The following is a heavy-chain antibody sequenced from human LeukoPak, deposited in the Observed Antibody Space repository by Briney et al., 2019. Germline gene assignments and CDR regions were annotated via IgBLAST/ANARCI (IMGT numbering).Heavy chain of an antibody. CDR2: IDPNIGDT. J-gene: IGHJ4*02. V-gene: IGHV1-2*02. D-gene: IGHD3-10*01. CDR3: VSRSASGSYYI. Sequence: ASVKVSCKASGYTFTGYYMHWVRQAPGQGLEWMGWIDPNIGDTNYAQKFQGRVTLTRDTSISTAYMEVSSLISNDTAVYYCVSRSASGSYYIWGQGTLVSVSS. CDR1: GYTFTGYY.